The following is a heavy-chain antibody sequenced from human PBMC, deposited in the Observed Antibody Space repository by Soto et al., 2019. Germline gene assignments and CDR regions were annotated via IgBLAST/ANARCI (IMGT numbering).Heavy chain of an antibody. CDR3: ATLVVAVPPWDYYYYGMDV. CDR1: GFTFSSYA. J-gene: IGHJ6*02. CDR2: ISGSGGST. Sequence: EVQLLESGGGLVQPGGSLRLSCAASGFTFSSYAMSWVRQAPGKGLEWVSAISGSGGSTYYADSVKGRFTISRDNSKNTLYLQMNSLRAEDTAVYYCATLVVAVPPWDYYYYGMDVWGQGTTVTVSS. V-gene: IGHV3-23*01. D-gene: IGHD2-15*01.